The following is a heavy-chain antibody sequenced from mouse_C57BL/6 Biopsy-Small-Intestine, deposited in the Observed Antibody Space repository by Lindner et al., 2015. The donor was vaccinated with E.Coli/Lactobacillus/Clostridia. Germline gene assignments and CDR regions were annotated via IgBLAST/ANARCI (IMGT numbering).Heavy chain of an antibody. CDR2: ISYSGST. CDR3: AGRTGTDWYFDV. CDR1: GYSITSGYD. V-gene: IGHV3-1*01. Sequence: VQLQESGPGMVKPSQSLSLTCTVTGYSITSGYDWHWIRHFPGNKLEWMGYISYSGSTNYNPPLKSRISITHDTSKNHFFLKLNSVTTEDTATYYCAGRTGTDWYFDVWGTGTTVTVSS. J-gene: IGHJ1*03. D-gene: IGHD4-1*01.